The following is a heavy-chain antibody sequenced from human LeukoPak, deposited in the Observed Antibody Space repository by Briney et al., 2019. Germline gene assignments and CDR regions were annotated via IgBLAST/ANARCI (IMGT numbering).Heavy chain of an antibody. J-gene: IGHJ6*03. V-gene: IGHV3-7*01. D-gene: IGHD3-3*01. CDR3: ARGHYYDFWSGYFTRGYYYYYMDV. CDR1: GFTFSSYW. CDR2: IKQDGSEK. Sequence: GGSLRLSCAASGFTFSSYWMSWVRQAPGKGLEWVANIKQDGSEKYYVDSVKGRFTISRDNAKNSLYLQMNSLRAEDTAVYYCARGHYYDFWSGYFTRGYYYYYMDVWGKGTTVTVSS.